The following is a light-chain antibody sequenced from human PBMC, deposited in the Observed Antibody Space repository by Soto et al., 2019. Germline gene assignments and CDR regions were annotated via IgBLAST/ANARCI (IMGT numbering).Light chain of an antibody. CDR3: SSYTSSSTLAVV. Sequence: QSVLTQPASVSGSPGQSITISCTGTSSDVGGYNYVSWYQHHPGKAPKVIIYDVSKRPSGVSNRFSGSKSGNTASLTISGLQAEDEADYYCSSYTSSSTLAVVFGGGTKLTVL. CDR1: SSDVGGYNY. J-gene: IGLJ2*01. CDR2: DVS. V-gene: IGLV2-14*03.